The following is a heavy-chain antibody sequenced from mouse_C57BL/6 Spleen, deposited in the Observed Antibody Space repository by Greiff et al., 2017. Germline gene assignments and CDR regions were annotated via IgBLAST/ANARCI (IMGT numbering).Heavy chain of an antibody. CDR3: ARSTTVVASDWYFDV. CDR1: GYTFTSYW. CDR2: IEPSDSET. D-gene: IGHD1-1*01. J-gene: IGHJ1*03. Sequence: QVQLQQPGAELVRPGSSVKLSCKASGYTFTSYWMHWVKQRPIQGLEWIGNIEPSDSETHYNQKFKDKATLTVDKSSSTAYMQLSSLTSEDSAVYDGARSTTVVASDWYFDVWGTGTTVTVSS. V-gene: IGHV1-52*01.